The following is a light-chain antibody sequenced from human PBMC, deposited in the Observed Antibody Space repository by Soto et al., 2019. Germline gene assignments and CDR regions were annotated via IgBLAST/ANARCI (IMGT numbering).Light chain of an antibody. CDR2: DVG. J-gene: IGLJ1*01. V-gene: IGLV2-14*01. CDR3: SSYTSSSTNV. Sequence: QSALTQPASVSGSPGQSITISCTGTSSDVGGYNYVSWYQQHPGKAPKVMIYDVGKRPSGVSNRFSGSKSGNTASLTISGLQAEDEADYYCSSYTSSSTNVFGTGTKVTVL. CDR1: SSDVGGYNY.